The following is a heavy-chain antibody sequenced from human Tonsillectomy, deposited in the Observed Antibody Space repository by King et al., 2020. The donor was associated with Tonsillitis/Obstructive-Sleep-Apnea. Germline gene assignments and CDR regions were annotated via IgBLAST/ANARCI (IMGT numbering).Heavy chain of an antibody. CDR3: AFPHLGLYAFDI. CDR2: ISSSGSTI. CDR1: GFTFSSYE. J-gene: IGHJ3*02. Sequence: VQLVESGGGLVQPGGSLRLSCAASGFTFSSYEMNWVRQAPGKGLEWVSYISSSGSTIYYADSVKGRFTISRDNAKNSLYLQMNSLRAEDMAVYYCAFPHLGLYAFDIWGQGTMVTVSS. D-gene: IGHD1-26*01. V-gene: IGHV3-48*03.